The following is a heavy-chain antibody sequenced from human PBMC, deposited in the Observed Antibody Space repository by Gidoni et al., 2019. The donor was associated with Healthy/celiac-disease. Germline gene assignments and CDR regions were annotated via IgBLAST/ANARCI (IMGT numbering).Heavy chain of an antibody. CDR3: TSTVTTGDY. J-gene: IGHJ4*02. Sequence: EVQLVESGGGLVQPGGSLKLSCAASGFTFSGSAMHWVRQASGKGLEWVGRIRSKANSYATAYAASVKGRFTISRDDSKNTAYLQMNSLKTEDTAVYYCTSTVTTGDYWGQGTLVTVSS. V-gene: IGHV3-73*02. D-gene: IGHD4-4*01. CDR2: IRSKANSYAT. CDR1: GFTFSGSA.